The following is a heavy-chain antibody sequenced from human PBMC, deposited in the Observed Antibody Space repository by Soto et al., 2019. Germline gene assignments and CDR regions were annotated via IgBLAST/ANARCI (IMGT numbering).Heavy chain of an antibody. J-gene: IGHJ3*02. V-gene: IGHV3-74*01. Sequence: EVQLVESGGGLVQPGGSLRLSCAASGFTFSSYWMHWVRQAPGKGLVWVSRINSDGSSTSYADSVKGRFTISRDNAKNTLYLQMNSLRAEDTAVYYCARGSGYYSNDDAFDIWGQGTMVTVSS. D-gene: IGHD3-22*01. CDR2: INSDGSST. CDR1: GFTFSSYW. CDR3: ARGSGYYSNDDAFDI.